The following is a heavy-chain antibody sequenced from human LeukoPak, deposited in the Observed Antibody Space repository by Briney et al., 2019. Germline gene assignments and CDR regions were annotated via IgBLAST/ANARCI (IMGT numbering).Heavy chain of an antibody. Sequence: PGGSLRLSCAASGFTFSSYGIHWVRQAPGKGLEWVAFIRCDGSNKYYADSVKGRFTISRDNSKNTLYLQMNSLRAEDTAVYYCAKAPPRSSGWYVFDYWGQGTLVTVSS. D-gene: IGHD6-19*01. CDR2: IRCDGSNK. J-gene: IGHJ4*02. CDR1: GFTFSSYG. CDR3: AKAPPRSSGWYVFDY. V-gene: IGHV3-30*02.